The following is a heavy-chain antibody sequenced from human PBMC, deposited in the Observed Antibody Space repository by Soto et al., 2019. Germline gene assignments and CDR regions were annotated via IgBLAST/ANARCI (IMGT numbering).Heavy chain of an antibody. V-gene: IGHV3-23*01. CDR1: GFTFSSYA. CDR3: AKDQGIVATVVDY. Sequence: EVQLLESGGGSVQPGGSLRLSCAASGFTFSSYAMSWVRQAPGKGLEWVSGIGGSGSSTFYADSVKGRFTISRDNSKNTLYLQMNSLRAEDTAVYYCAKDQGIVATVVDYWGQGTLVTVSS. CDR2: IGGSGSST. D-gene: IGHD5-12*01. J-gene: IGHJ4*02.